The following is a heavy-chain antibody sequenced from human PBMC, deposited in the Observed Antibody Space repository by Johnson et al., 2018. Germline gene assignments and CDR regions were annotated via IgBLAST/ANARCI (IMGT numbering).Heavy chain of an antibody. D-gene: IGHD6-19*01. V-gene: IGHV3-30*18. Sequence: QVQLVESGGGVVQPGRSLRLSCAASGFTLSSYGMHWVRQAPGKGLEWVAVISYDGRNKYYTESGKGRFTIPRDTSKNTLYLKMTSLTPEDTAVYHRANTPGVAVSAPIYYYYMNVWGKGTTVTVSS. J-gene: IGHJ6*03. CDR2: ISYDGRNK. CDR1: GFTLSSYG. CDR3: ANTPGVAVSAPIYYYYMNV.